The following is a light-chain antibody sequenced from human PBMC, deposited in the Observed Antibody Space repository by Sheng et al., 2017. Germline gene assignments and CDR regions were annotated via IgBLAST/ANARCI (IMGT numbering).Light chain of an antibody. V-gene: IGKV1D-16*01. CDR1: QDISSW. CDR2: GAT. Sequence: DIQMTQSPSSLSASVGDRVTITCRASQDISSWLAWYQQQPEKAPKSLIYGATSLQSGVPSRFSGSRSGTNFTLTISSLQPEDFATYYCQQYKDYPRTFGQGTRVEVK. J-gene: IGKJ1*01. CDR3: QQYKDYPRT.